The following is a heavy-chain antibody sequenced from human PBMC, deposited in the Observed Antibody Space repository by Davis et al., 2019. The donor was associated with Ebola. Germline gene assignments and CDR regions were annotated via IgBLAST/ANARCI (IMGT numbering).Heavy chain of an antibody. J-gene: IGHJ4*02. CDR2: IYYSGST. Sequence: SETLSLTCTVSGGSISRYYWSWIRQPPGKGLEWIGYIYYSGSTNYNPSLKSRVTISVNTSKNQFSLKLSSVTAADTAVYYCARADANYDYVWGSYRYVVRGGNFDYWGQGTLVTVSS. CDR3: ARADANYDYVWGSYRYVVRGGNFDY. V-gene: IGHV4-59*01. CDR1: GGSISRYY. D-gene: IGHD3-16*02.